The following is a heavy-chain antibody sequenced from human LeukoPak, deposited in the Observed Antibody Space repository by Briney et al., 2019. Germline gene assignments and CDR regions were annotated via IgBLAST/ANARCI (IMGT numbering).Heavy chain of an antibody. CDR3: ARTAIRNYNWFDP. J-gene: IGHJ5*02. Sequence: SETLSLTCPVSGGSVSSGSHYWSWIRQPPGKGLEWIGHVYYSGSTSYNPSLKVRVTISVDTSKNHFSLELHSVTAADTAVYYCARTAIRNYNWFDPWGQGTLVTVSS. CDR1: GGSVSSGSHY. D-gene: IGHD5-12*01. CDR2: VYYSGST. V-gene: IGHV4-61*03.